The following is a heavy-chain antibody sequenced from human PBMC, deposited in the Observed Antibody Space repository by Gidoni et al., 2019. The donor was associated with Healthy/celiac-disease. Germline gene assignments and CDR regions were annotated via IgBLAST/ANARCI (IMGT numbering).Heavy chain of an antibody. D-gene: IGHD2-2*01. CDR3: ARCLRVCSSTSCYFGQTEYYYYYMDV. V-gene: IGHV2-26*01. CDR2: IFSNDEK. CDR1: GFSLSNARMG. Sequence: QVTLKESGPVLVKPTETLTLTCTVSGFSLSNARMGVSWIRQPPGKALEWLAHIFSNDEKSYSTSLKSRLTISKDTSKSQVVLTMTNMDPVDTATYYCARCLRVCSSTSCYFGQTEYYYYYMDVWGKGTTVTVSS. J-gene: IGHJ6*03.